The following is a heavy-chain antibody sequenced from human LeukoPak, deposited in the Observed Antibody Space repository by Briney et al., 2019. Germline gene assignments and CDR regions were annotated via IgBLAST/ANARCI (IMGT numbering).Heavy chain of an antibody. J-gene: IGHJ5*02. D-gene: IGHD2-2*03. Sequence: PGGSLRLSCAASGFTFSSYAMHWVRQAPGKGLEWVAVISYDGSNKYYADSVKGRFTISRDNSKNTLYLQMNSLRAEDTAVYYCAKVLDIVVVPAAPFDPWGQGTLVTVSS. V-gene: IGHV3-30-3*01. CDR1: GFTFSSYA. CDR3: AKVLDIVVVPAAPFDP. CDR2: ISYDGSNK.